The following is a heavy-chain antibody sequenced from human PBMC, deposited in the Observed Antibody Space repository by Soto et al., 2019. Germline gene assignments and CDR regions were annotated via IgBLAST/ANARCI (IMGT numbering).Heavy chain of an antibody. J-gene: IGHJ5*02. CDR3: AESVATPDNWFDP. CDR2: IYYSGST. Sequence: PSETLSLTCTVSGGSISSSSYYWGWIRQPPGKGLEWIGSIYYSGSTYYNPSLKSRVTISVDTSKNQFSLKLSSVTAADTAVYYCAESVATPDNWFDPWGQGTLVTV. CDR1: GGSISSSSYY. D-gene: IGHD5-12*01. V-gene: IGHV4-39*01.